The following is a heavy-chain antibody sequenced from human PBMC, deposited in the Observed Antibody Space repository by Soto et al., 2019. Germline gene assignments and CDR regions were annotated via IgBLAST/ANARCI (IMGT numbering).Heavy chain of an antibody. J-gene: IGHJ3*02. Sequence: GGSLRLSCAASGFTFSSYAMSWVRQAPGKGLEWVSAISGSGGSTYYADSVKGRFTISRDNSKNTLYLQMNSLRAEDTAVYYCAKDIPHPNIVVVVAAGAFDIWGQGTMVTVSS. V-gene: IGHV3-23*01. CDR1: GFTFSSYA. CDR2: ISGSGGST. D-gene: IGHD2-15*01. CDR3: AKDIPHPNIVVVVAAGAFDI.